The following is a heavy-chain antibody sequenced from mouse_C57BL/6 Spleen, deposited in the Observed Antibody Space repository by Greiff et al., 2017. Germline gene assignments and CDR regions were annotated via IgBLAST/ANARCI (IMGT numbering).Heavy chain of an antibody. J-gene: IGHJ4*01. V-gene: IGHV1-20*01. CDR1: GYSFTGYF. Sequence: VQLQQSGPELVKPGDSVKISCKASGYSFTGYFMNWVMQSHGKSLEWIGRINPYNGDTFYNQKFKGKATLTVDKSSSTAHMELRSLTSEDSAVYYCARPYGYYSAMDYWGQGTSVTVSS. CDR2: INPYNGDT. D-gene: IGHD2-3*01. CDR3: ARPYGYYSAMDY.